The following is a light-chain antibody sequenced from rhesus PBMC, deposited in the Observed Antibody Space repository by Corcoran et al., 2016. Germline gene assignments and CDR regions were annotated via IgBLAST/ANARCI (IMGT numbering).Light chain of an antibody. J-gene: IGKJ2*01. CDR2: GAS. Sequence: EIVLTQSPATLSLSPGERATLSCRASQSVSRSLAWYQQKPGQVPRLLIYGASSRATGIPDRFSGRVSGTDFTLTISSLEPEDFAVYYCQQYSNWYSFGQGTKVEIK. CDR3: QQYSNWYS. V-gene: IGKV3-42*03. CDR1: QSVSRS.